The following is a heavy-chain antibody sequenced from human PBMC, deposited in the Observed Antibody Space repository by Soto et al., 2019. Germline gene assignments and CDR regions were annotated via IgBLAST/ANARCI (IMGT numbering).Heavy chain of an antibody. CDR3: ASSGSIWYDDYSCGMDV. J-gene: IGHJ6*02. Sequence: ASVQVSCKASGYTFTGYYMHWVRQAPGQGLEWMGWINPNSGGTNYAQKFQGWVTMTRDTSISTAYMELRRLRSDDTAVYYCASSGSIWYDDYSCGMDVWGQGTTLTLSS. V-gene: IGHV1-2*04. CDR1: GYTFTGYY. D-gene: IGHD6-13*01. CDR2: INPNSGGT.